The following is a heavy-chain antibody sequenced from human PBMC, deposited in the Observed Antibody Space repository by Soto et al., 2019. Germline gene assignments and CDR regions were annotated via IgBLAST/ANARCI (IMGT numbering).Heavy chain of an antibody. Sequence: EVQLLESGGGLVQPGGSLRLSCAASGVTFSSYSMTWVRQAPGKGLEWVSVITGSGADTYYADSVKGRFTISRDNSKNTLYLQMNSLRAEDTAVYYCAKKNGGQRPCDSWGQGTLVTVSS. V-gene: IGHV3-23*01. CDR1: GVTFSSYS. D-gene: IGHD1-1*01. CDR3: AKKNGGQRPCDS. J-gene: IGHJ4*02. CDR2: ITGSGADT.